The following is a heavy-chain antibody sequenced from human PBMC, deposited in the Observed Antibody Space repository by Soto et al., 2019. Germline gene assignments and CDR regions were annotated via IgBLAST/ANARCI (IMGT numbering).Heavy chain of an antibody. D-gene: IGHD2-15*01. CDR1: GGSISSGGYY. CDR3: ARDRGGGSPWYY. CDR2: IYYSGST. V-gene: IGHV4-31*03. J-gene: IGHJ4*02. Sequence: SETLSLTCTFSGGSISSGGYYWSWIRQHPGKGLEWIGYIYYSGSTYYNPSLKSRVTISVDTSKNQFSLKLSSVTAADTAVYYCARDRGGGSPWYYWGQGTLVTVSS.